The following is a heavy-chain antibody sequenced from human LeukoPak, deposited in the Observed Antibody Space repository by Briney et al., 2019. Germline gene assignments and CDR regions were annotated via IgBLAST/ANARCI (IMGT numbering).Heavy chain of an antibody. CDR2: ISSSSYI. J-gene: IGHJ5*02. CDR3: ARAGLVGAQYNWFDP. CDR1: GFTFDDYG. Sequence: SGGSLRLSCAASGFTFDDYGMSWVRQAPGKGLEWVSSISSSSYIYYADSVKGRFTISRDNAKNSLYLQMNSLRAEDTAVYYCARAGLVGAQYNWFDPWGQGTLVTVSS. D-gene: IGHD1-26*01. V-gene: IGHV3-69-1*01.